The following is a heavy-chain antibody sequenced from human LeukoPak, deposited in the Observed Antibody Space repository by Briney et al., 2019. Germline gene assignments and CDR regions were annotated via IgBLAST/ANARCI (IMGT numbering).Heavy chain of an antibody. D-gene: IGHD2-15*01. Sequence: PGGSLRLSCAASGLTFSSYSMNWVRQAPGKGLEWVSSISSSSSYIYYADSVKGRFTISRDNAKNSLYLQMNSLRAEDTAVYYCARDLGHCSGGSCYPHWGQGTLVTVSS. J-gene: IGHJ4*02. CDR2: ISSSSSYI. CDR3: ARDLGHCSGGSCYPH. CDR1: GLTFSSYS. V-gene: IGHV3-21*01.